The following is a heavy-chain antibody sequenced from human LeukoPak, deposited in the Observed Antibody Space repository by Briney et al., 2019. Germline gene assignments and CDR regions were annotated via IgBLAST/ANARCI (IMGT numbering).Heavy chain of an antibody. V-gene: IGHV3-9*01. Sequence: SGGSLRLSCAASGFTFSTYWMHWVRQAPGKGLEWVSGISWNSGSIGYADSVKGRFTISRDNAKNSLYLQMNSLRAEDTALYYCAKGGKLRYFDLFDYWGQGTLVTVSS. CDR2: ISWNSGSI. D-gene: IGHD3-9*01. J-gene: IGHJ4*02. CDR1: GFTFSTYW. CDR3: AKGGKLRYFDLFDY.